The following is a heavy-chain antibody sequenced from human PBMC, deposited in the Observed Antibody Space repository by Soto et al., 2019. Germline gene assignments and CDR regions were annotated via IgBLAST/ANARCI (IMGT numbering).Heavy chain of an antibody. CDR1: GFTFNSCA. V-gene: IGHV3-23*01. CDR2: ITYSGGTT. D-gene: IGHD6-19*01. Sequence: EVQLLESGGDLVQPGGSLRLSCAASGFTFNSCAMSWVRQAPGKGLEWVSTITYSGGTTYYTDSVKGRFTISRDNSKNTLYLQMDSRRAEDTAIYYCAKLGIAVAFDYFDFWGQGTRVPVSP. J-gene: IGHJ3*01. CDR3: AKLGIAVAFDYFDF.